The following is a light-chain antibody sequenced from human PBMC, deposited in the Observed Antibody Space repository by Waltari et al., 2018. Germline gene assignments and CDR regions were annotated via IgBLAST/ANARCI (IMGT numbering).Light chain of an antibody. CDR2: DVF. Sequence: QSALTQPASVSGSPGQSISISCTGISSDIGGYNSVSWYQHHPGKAPKLLIYDVFNRPSVVSNRFSGSKSGNAASLAISGLQVEDEAVYYCSSYISSPPHVVFGEGTKLTVL. CDR1: SSDIGGYNS. J-gene: IGLJ2*01. CDR3: SSYISSPPHVV. V-gene: IGLV2-14*03.